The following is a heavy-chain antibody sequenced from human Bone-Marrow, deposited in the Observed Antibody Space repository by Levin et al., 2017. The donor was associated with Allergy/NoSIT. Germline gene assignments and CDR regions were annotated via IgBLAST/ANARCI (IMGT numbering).Heavy chain of an antibody. CDR3: ARARAGTTNMDV. CDR2: IGTAGDT. D-gene: IGHD1-7*01. V-gene: IGHV3-13*04. J-gene: IGHJ6*02. Sequence: RGESLKISCAASGFTFSNYDMHWVRQATGKGLEWVSVIGTAGDTYYPASVKGRFTISRENAKNSLYLQMNSLRAGDTAVYFCARARAGTTNMDVWGQGTTVTVSS. CDR1: GFTFSNYD.